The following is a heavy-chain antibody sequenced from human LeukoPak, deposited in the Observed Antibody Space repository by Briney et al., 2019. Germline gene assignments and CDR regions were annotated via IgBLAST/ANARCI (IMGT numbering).Heavy chain of an antibody. J-gene: IGHJ3*02. CDR2: IKQDGSEK. D-gene: IGHD3-3*01. CDR1: GFTFSSYW. CDR3: ARDLITIFGVVGALDI. V-gene: IGHV3-7*01. Sequence: GGSLRLSCAASGFTFSSYWMSWVRQAPGKGLEWVANIKQDGSEKYYVDSVKGRFTISRDNAKNSLYLQMNSLRAEDTAVYYCARDLITIFGVVGALDIWGQGTMVTVSS.